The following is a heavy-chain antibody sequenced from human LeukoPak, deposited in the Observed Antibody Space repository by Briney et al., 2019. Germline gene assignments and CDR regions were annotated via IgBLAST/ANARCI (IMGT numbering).Heavy chain of an antibody. CDR1: GFTFNNYA. Sequence: GGSLRLSCTASGFTFNNYAMTWVRRTPGNGLEWVSVINGSGRSTHTADSVKGRFTISRDNSKNTVTLQMTSLRAEDSAVYYCAKGVTFYYDSCGYSSDYWGQGTLVTASS. J-gene: IGHJ4*02. V-gene: IGHV3-23*01. CDR3: AKGVTFYYDSCGYSSDY. CDR2: INGSGRST. D-gene: IGHD3-22*01.